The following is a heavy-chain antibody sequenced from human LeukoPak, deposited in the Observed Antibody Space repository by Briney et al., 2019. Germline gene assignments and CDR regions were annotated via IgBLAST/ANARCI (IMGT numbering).Heavy chain of an antibody. CDR2: IIPIFGTA. D-gene: IGHD5-12*01. CDR1: GGTFSSFV. Sequence: GASVKVSCKVSGGTFSSFVINWVRQAPGQGLEWIGGIIPIFGTANWAQKFQGRVTITTDESTSTAYMGLSSLRSEDTAVYYCARSGGGGYSDPFDIWGQGTMVTVSS. CDR3: ARSGGGGYSDPFDI. J-gene: IGHJ3*02. V-gene: IGHV1-69*05.